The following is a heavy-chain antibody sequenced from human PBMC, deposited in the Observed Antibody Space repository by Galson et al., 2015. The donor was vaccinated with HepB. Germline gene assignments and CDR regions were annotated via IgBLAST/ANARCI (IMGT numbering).Heavy chain of an antibody. D-gene: IGHD3-9*01. CDR2: IKSNTDGGTT. CDR3: TTDTPKFGFCDILRLRELYAFDI. J-gene: IGHJ3*02. CDR1: GFTFSKAW. V-gene: IGHV3-15*01. Sequence: SLRLSCAASGFTFSKAWMSWVRQAPGKGLEWVGRIKSNTDGGTTDYAAPGKGRFTISRDDSKNTLYLQMNSLNTEDTDVYYCTTDTPKFGFCDILRLRELYAFDIWGQGTMVTVPS.